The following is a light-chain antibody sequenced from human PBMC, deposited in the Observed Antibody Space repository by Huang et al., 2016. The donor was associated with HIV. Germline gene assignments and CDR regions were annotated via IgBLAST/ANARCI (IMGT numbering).Light chain of an antibody. Sequence: EIVLTRSPGTLSLSPGERATLSCRASQSVSSSYLAWYQHKPGQAPRRLIYGSSSRATGIPDRFSGSGSGTDFTLIINRLEPEDFAVYYCQQYGSSPLTFGGGTKVEIK. V-gene: IGKV3-20*01. CDR3: QQYGSSPLT. CDR1: QSVSSSY. J-gene: IGKJ4*01. CDR2: GSS.